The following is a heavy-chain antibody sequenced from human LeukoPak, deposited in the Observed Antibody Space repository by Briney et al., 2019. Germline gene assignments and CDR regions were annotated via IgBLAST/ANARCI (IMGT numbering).Heavy chain of an antibody. CDR2: IYHSGST. CDR3: ARGGLTRGVMVYAIGGY. V-gene: IGHV4-4*02. D-gene: IGHD2-8*01. Sequence: SETLSLTCAVSGGSISSSNWWSWVRQPPGKGLEWIGEIYHSGSTNYNPSLKSRVTISVDKSKNQFSLKLSSVTAADTAVYYCARGGLTRGVMVYAIGGYWGQGTLVTVSS. CDR1: GGSISSSNW. J-gene: IGHJ4*02.